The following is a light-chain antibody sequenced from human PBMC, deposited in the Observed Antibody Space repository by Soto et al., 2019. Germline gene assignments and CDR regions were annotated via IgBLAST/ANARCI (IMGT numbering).Light chain of an antibody. Sequence: DIQMTQSPPALSASVGDRVSITCRASQNIDSYLNWYQHKPGKAPELLIHDASSLQSGVPSRFSGSGSGTDFTLTISSLQPEDLAVYYCQQSYSSPPTFGQGTKVDIK. CDR2: DAS. CDR1: QNIDSY. V-gene: IGKV1-39*01. CDR3: QQSYSSPPT. J-gene: IGKJ1*01.